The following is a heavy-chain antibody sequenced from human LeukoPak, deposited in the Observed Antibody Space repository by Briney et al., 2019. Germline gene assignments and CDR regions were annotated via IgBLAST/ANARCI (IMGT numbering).Heavy chain of an antibody. V-gene: IGHV1-18*01. CDR3: ARERKSSYDTLTGYYKSDACDI. CDR2: ISAYNGNT. Sequence: ASGNVSCKAAGYSLITYGISRVRQPPGQGLECMGWISAYNGNTNYAQKLQGRVTVTTDTSTNTAYMELRSLRSDDTAVYYCARERKSSYDTLTGYYKSDACDIWGQGTMVTVSS. J-gene: IGHJ3*02. CDR1: GYSLITYG. D-gene: IGHD3-9*01.